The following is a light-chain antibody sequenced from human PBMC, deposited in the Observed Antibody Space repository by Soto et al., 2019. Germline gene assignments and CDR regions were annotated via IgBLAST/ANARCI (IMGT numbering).Light chain of an antibody. CDR2: AAS. Sequence: EIQITQSPSSLSASVGDRVTITCRASQSISSYLNWYQQKPGKAPKLLIYAASSLQSGVPSRFSGSGGGTDFTLSISSVQPEDFATYFCQQSYMDPITFGQGTRLEIK. CDR3: QQSYMDPIT. J-gene: IGKJ5*01. CDR1: QSISSY. V-gene: IGKV1-39*01.